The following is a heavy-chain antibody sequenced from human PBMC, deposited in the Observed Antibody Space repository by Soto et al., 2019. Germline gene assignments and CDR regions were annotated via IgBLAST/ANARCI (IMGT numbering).Heavy chain of an antibody. D-gene: IGHD1-26*01. CDR1: GYTFTTYY. CDR3: VRLWVEIGAAFDP. Sequence: QGQLVQSGAEVKKPGASVKVSCKASGYTFTTYYIHWMRQAPGQGLEWMGMFNPYTGGTRYAHKFQGRVTMTGDTSTSTGYMELSRLRSDDTAVYYRVRLWVEIGAAFDPWGQGTLVTVSS. V-gene: IGHV1-46*01. J-gene: IGHJ5*02. CDR2: FNPYTGGT.